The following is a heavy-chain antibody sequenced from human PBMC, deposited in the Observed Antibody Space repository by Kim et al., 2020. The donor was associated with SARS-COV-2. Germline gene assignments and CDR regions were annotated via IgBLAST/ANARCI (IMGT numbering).Heavy chain of an antibody. CDR1: GGTFSSYA. CDR3: ARDPIQQLVLDGGGGYFDY. Sequence: SVKVSCKASGGTFSSYAISWVRQAPGQGLEWMGGIIPIFGTANYAQKFQGRVTITADESTSTAYMELSSLRSEDTAVYYCARDPIQQLVLDGGGGYFDYWGQGTLVTVSS. CDR2: IIPIFGTA. J-gene: IGHJ4*02. V-gene: IGHV1-69*13. D-gene: IGHD6-13*01.